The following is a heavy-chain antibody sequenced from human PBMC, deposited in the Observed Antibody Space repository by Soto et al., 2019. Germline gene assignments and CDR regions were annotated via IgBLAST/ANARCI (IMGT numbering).Heavy chain of an antibody. V-gene: IGHV4-39*01. CDR3: ARHVLIFGVVAAGWFDP. CDR1: AGSIRTRSCY. J-gene: IGHJ5*02. Sequence: PSDTLSLTCTVSAGSIRTRSCYLVWFRQPPGKGLEWIGSIYYSGSTYYNPSLKSRVTISVDTSKNQFSLKLSSVTAADTAVYYCARHVLIFGVVAAGWFDPWGQG. D-gene: IGHD3-3*01. CDR2: IYYSGST.